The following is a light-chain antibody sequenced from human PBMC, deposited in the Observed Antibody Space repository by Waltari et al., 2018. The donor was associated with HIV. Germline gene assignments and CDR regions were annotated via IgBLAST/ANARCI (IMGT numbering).Light chain of an antibody. CDR1: PSVSSY. CDR3: QQYGSSVT. CDR2: DTS. V-gene: IGKV3-20*01. Sequence: IVLTQSPGTLSLSPGQRATLSCRASPSVSSYLAWYQQKPGQAPRLLIYDTSNRAADFPDRFSGSGSGTDFTLTINRLEPEDFAIYYCQQYGSSVTFGPGTKVDIK. J-gene: IGKJ3*01.